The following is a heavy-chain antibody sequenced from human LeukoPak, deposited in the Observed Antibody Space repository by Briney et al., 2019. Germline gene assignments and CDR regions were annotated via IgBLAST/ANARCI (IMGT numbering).Heavy chain of an antibody. J-gene: IGHJ5*02. V-gene: IGHV4-39*01. D-gene: IGHD3-3*01. CDR1: GGSISSSSYY. CDR2: IYYSGST. CDR3: ARQVYDLWSGYYLPDDP. Sequence: SETLSLTCTVSGGSISSSSYYWGWIRQPPGKGLEWIGSIYYSGSTYYNPSLKSRVTISVDTSKNQFSLKLSSVTAADTAVYYWARQVYDLWSGYYLPDDPWGQGTLVTVSS.